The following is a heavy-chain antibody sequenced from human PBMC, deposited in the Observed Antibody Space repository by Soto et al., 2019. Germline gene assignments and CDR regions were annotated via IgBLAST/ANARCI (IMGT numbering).Heavy chain of an antibody. V-gene: IGHV1-58*01. Sequence: QMQLVQSGPEVKKPGTSVKVSCKASGFTFTSSAVQWVRQARGQRLEWIGWIVVGSGNTNYAQKFQERVTITRDMSTSTAYMELSSLRCGDTAVYYCAATYDFWSGYYLFDYWGQGTLVTVSS. CDR2: IVVGSGNT. J-gene: IGHJ4*02. CDR1: GFTFTSSA. D-gene: IGHD3-3*01. CDR3: AATYDFWSGYYLFDY.